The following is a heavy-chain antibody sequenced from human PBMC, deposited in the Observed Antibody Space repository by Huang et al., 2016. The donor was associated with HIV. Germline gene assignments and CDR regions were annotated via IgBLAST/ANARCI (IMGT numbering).Heavy chain of an antibody. CDR3: AKDGADEEWDIDY. CDR1: GFRFSTYG. J-gene: IGHJ4*02. CDR2: ISYDGSNK. D-gene: IGHD1-26*01. Sequence: VQLVESGGGVVQPGRSLRLACAASGFRFSTYGLHWVRKAPGKGLGWVAVISYDGSNKYYAHSVKGRFTISRDTSENKVYLQMNSLRHEDTAVYYCAKDGADEEWDIDYWGQGTLVTVSS. V-gene: IGHV3-30*18.